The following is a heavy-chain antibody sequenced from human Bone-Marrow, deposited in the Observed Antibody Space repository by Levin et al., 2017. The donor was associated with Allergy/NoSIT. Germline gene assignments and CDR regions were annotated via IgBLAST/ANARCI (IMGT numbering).Heavy chain of an antibody. D-gene: IGHD2-2*01. CDR1: GFTFSNAW. CDR2: IKSKTDGGTT. CDR3: TGLGYCSSTSCRRGYYFDY. V-gene: IGHV3-15*01. Sequence: GESLKISCAASGFTFSNAWMSWVRQAPGKGLEWVGRIKSKTDGGTTDYAAPVKGRFTISRDDSKNTLYLQMNSLKTEDTAVYYCTGLGYCSSTSCRRGYYFDYWGQGTLVTVSS. J-gene: IGHJ4*02.